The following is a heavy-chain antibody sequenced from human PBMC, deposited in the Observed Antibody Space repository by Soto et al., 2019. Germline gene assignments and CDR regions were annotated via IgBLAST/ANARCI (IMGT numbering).Heavy chain of an antibody. D-gene: IGHD1-26*01. Sequence: PSETLSLTCAVSGGSISSSNFYWGWFRQPPEKGLEWIGSIRYGGDASYNPSLKSRTTISIDTSKNQFSLSLRSVTAADTAIYYCAKDASCFSCGAWGQGAPVTVSS. CDR3: AKDASCFSCGA. V-gene: IGHV4-39*01. CDR2: IRYGGDA. J-gene: IGHJ4*02. CDR1: GGSISSSNFY.